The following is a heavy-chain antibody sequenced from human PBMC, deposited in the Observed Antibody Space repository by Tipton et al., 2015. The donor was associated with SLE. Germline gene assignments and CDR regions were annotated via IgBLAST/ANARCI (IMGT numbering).Heavy chain of an antibody. J-gene: IGHJ4*02. CDR1: GGSISSYY. Sequence: TLSLTCTVSGGSISSYYWGWIRQPPGKGLEWIGYIYYSGSTNYNPSFKSRVTISVDTPNNQFSLRLSSATAADTAVYYCASAQWDVNIYFDYWGQGALVTVSS. CDR3: ASAQWDVNIYFDY. V-gene: IGHV4-59*01. D-gene: IGHD1-26*01. CDR2: IYYSGST.